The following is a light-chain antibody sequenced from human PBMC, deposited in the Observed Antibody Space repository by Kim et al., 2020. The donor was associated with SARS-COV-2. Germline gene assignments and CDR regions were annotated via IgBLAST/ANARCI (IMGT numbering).Light chain of an antibody. CDR1: RLGQKY. J-gene: IGLJ2*01. Sequence: SYELTQPPSVSVSPGQTASITCSGARLGQKYVCWYQQKPGQSPEVVIYQDTKRPSGIPERFSGSNSGNIATLTISGTRDVDEADYYCQVWDSTTTVFGGGTQLTVL. V-gene: IGLV3-1*01. CDR3: QVWDSTTTV. CDR2: QDT.